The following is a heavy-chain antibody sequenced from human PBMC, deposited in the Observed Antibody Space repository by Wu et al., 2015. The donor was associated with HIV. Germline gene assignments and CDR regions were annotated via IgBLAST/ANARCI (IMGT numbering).Heavy chain of an antibody. CDR2: IIPIFGTA. J-gene: IGHJ3*02. CDR3: ARDRSNYYYGSGSYYNGAFDI. D-gene: IGHD3-10*01. V-gene: IGHV1-69*12. Sequence: QVQLVQSGAEVKKPGSSVKVSCKASGGTFSSYAISWVRQAPGQGLEWMGGIIPIFGTANYAQKFQGRVTITADESTSTAYMELSSLRSEDTAVYYCARDRSNYYYGSGSYYNGAFDIWGQGTMVTVSS. CDR1: GGTFSSYA.